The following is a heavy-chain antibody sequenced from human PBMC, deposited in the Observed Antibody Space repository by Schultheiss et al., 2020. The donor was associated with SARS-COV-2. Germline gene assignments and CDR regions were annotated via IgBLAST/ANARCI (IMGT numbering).Heavy chain of an antibody. CDR2: IYYSGST. Sequence: SETLSLTCAVYGGSFSGYYWSWIRQPPGKGLEWIGYIYYSGSTNYNPSLKSRVTISVDTSKNQFSLKLSSVTAADTAVYYCARDRRGAVAGGYFDYWGQGTLVTVSS. J-gene: IGHJ4*02. D-gene: IGHD6-19*01. V-gene: IGHV4-59*12. CDR1: GGSFSGYY. CDR3: ARDRRGAVAGGYFDY.